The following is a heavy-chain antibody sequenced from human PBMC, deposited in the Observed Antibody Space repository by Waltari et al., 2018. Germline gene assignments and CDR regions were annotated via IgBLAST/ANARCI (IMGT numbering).Heavy chain of an antibody. D-gene: IGHD3-9*01. V-gene: IGHV1-2*06. CDR1: GYTFTGYY. Sequence: QVQLVQSGAEVKKPGASVKVSCKASGYTFTGYYMHWVRQAPGQGLEWMGRINPNSGGTNYAQKFQGRVTMTRDTSISTAYMELSRLRSDDTAVYYCARSTTIHTAAEYYDILTGYYFWGQGTLVTVSS. CDR2: INPNSGGT. J-gene: IGHJ1*01. CDR3: ARSTTIHTAAEYYDILTGYYF.